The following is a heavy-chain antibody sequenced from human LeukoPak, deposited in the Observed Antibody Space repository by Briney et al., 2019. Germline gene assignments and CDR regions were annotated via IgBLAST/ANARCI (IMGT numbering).Heavy chain of an antibody. D-gene: IGHD6-13*01. CDR2: IYHSGST. Sequence: SETLSLTCTVFGYSISSGYYWGWSRQPPGKGLEWIGSIYHSGSTYYNPSLKSLFTISVDTAKNQFSLKVTSVTAAETAVYYCASVGAGGPSRALDVWGQGTMVTVSS. CDR3: ASVGAGGPSRALDV. CDR1: GYSISSGYY. J-gene: IGHJ3*01. V-gene: IGHV4-38-2*02.